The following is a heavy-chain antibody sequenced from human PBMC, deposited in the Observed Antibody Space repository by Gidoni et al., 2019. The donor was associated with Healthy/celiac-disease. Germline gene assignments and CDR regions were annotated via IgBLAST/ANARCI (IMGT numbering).Heavy chain of an antibody. J-gene: IGHJ3*02. Sequence: EVQLVESGGGLVQPGGSLRLACATYGFTFSSYWMSWVSQAPGKGLELLANIKQDGIKKYYVDPVNGRFTISRDNANTSLYLQMNSLRAEATAVYYCARSYQLPSFDIWGQGTMVTVSS. CDR1: GFTFSSYW. CDR3: ARSYQLPSFDI. D-gene: IGHD2-2*01. V-gene: IGHV3-7*03. CDR2: IKQDGIKK.